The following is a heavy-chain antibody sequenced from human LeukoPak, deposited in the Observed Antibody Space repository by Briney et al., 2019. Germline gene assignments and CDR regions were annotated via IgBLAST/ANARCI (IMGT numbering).Heavy chain of an antibody. CDR3: ARGGGYYGSGSYYKKLGDYYFDY. Sequence: SETLSLTCTVSGYSISSGYYWGWIRQPPGKGLEWIGSIYHSGSTYYNPSLKSRVTISVDTSKNQFSLKLSSVTAADTAVYYCARGGGYYGSGSYYKKLGDYYFDYWGQGTLVTVSS. CDR1: GYSISSGYY. V-gene: IGHV4-38-2*02. D-gene: IGHD3-10*01. CDR2: IYHSGST. J-gene: IGHJ4*02.